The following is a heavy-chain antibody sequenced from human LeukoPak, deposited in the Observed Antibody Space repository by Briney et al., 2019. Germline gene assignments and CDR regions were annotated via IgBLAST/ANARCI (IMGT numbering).Heavy chain of an antibody. D-gene: IGHD7-27*01. CDR1: GFTFSGYG. J-gene: IGHJ5*02. CDR2: IRYDGSNK. CDR3: ARLNWAPGGDWFDP. V-gene: IGHV3-30*02. Sequence: PGGSLRLSCAASGFTFSGYGMHWVRQAPGKGLEWVSFIRYDGSNKYYADSVKGRFTSSRDNSKNTLYLQMNSLRAEDTAVYYCARLNWAPGGDWFDPWGQGTLVTVSS.